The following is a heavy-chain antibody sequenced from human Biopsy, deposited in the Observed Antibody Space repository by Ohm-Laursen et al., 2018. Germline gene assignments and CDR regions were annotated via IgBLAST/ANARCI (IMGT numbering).Heavy chain of an antibody. CDR1: GYSFTSYG. CDR3: ARVTLPLYLYY. D-gene: IGHD5/OR15-5a*01. CDR2: ISGYNGNT. V-gene: IGHV1-18*01. Sequence: GASVKVSCKASGYSFTSYGISWVRQAPGEGLEWMGRISGYNGNTNYAQKFQGRVTMTADTSTSTVYMEVRGLRSDDTAVYYCARVTLPLYLYYWGQGTRVSVSS. J-gene: IGHJ4*02.